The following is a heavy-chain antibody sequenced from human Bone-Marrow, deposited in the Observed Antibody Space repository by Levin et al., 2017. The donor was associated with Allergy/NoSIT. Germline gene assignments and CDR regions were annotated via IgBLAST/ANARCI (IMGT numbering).Heavy chain of an antibody. V-gene: IGHV3-21*01. D-gene: IGHD2-15*01. CDR2: ISSSSSYI. J-gene: IGHJ4*02. CDR3: ARDPDIDKWGFFG. CDR1: GFTFSSYS. Sequence: GGSLRLSCAASGFTFSSYSMNWVRQAPGKGLEWVSSISSSSSYIYYADSVKGRFTISRDNAKNSLYLQMNSLRAEDTAVYYCARDPDIDKWGFFGWGQGTLVTVSS.